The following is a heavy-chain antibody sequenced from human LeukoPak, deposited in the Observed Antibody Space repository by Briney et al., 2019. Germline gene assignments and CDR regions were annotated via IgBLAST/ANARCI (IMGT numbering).Heavy chain of an antibody. CDR2: ISGSGGST. V-gene: IGHV3-23*01. Sequence: PGGSLRLSCAASGFTFSSYAMSWVRQAPGKGLEWVSAISGSGGSTYYADSVKGRFTISRDNSKNTLYLQMNSLRAEDTAVYYCAEGSGYSYGYENLDYWGQGTLVTVSS. J-gene: IGHJ4*02. D-gene: IGHD5-18*01. CDR1: GFTFSSYA. CDR3: AEGSGYSYGYENLDY.